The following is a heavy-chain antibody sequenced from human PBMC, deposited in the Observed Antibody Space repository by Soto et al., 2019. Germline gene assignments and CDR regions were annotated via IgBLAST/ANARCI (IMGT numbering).Heavy chain of an antibody. V-gene: IGHV3-23*01. Sequence: EVELLESGGGLVQPGGSVRLSCAASGFTFRSYAMYWVRQAPGKGLEWVSSIPGEGAGSYYSDAVKGRFTVSRDDSKETLYLQTSSERVDDTGVNYCVKDGVARNGTWGWCDPCGQGTQVTVAS. CDR2: IPGEGAGS. J-gene: IGHJ5*02. CDR1: GFTFRSYA. CDR3: VKDGVARNGTWGWCDP. D-gene: IGHD2-8*01.